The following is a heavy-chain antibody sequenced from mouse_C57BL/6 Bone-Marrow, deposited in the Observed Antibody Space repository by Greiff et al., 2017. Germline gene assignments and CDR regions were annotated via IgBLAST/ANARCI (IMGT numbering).Heavy chain of an antibody. CDR1: GYTFNSYW. CDR3: ARGYYGSSVCY. J-gene: IGHJ2*01. D-gene: IGHD1-1*01. V-gene: IGHV1-59*01. Sequence: QVQLQQPGAELVRPGTSVKLSCKASGYTFNSYWMHWVKQRPGQGLEWIGVIDPSDSYTNYNQKFKGKATMTVDTSSSTAYMQLSSLTSEDSAVYYCARGYYGSSVCYWGQGTTLTVAS. CDR2: IDPSDSYT.